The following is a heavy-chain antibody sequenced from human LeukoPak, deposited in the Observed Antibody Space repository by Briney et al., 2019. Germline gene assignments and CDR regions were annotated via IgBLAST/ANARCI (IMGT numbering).Heavy chain of an antibody. CDR3: ARAHFRCSSTRCYSPSYYYMDV. Sequence: GGSLRLSCAASGFSLSSYWMSWVRQAPGKGLEWVANIRQDGSEKYYLDSVKGRFTISRDNAKDSVHLQMNSLRAEDTAVYYCARAHFRCSSTRCYSPSYYYMDVWGKGTTVTVSS. D-gene: IGHD2-2*02. J-gene: IGHJ6*03. V-gene: IGHV3-7*03. CDR1: GFSLSSYW. CDR2: IRQDGSEK.